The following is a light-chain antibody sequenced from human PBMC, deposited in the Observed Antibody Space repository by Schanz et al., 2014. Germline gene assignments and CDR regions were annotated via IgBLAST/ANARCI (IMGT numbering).Light chain of an antibody. CDR1: QSISSW. Sequence: DIQMTQSPSSVSASVGARVTITCRARQSISSWLAWYQQKPGKPPKLLIYSASSLQSGVPSRFGEVDLGTDLTHTSSTLKPEDFAPYYCKQASTFPRTFGQGPKLNI. CDR2: SAS. V-gene: IGKV1-12*01. J-gene: IGKJ2*01. CDR3: KQASTFPRT.